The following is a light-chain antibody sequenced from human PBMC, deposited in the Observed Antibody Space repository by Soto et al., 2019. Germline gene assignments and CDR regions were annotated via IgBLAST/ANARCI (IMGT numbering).Light chain of an antibody. Sequence: DIQMTQSPSTLSASVGDRVTIACRASQSISDWLAWYQQKPGQAPKLLIYKASNLQSGVPSRFSGSGSGTEFTLTISSLQPDDFATYYCQQYDTYPPKFGQGTKMEIK. V-gene: IGKV1-5*03. CDR1: QSISDW. J-gene: IGKJ1*01. CDR2: KAS. CDR3: QQYDTYPPK.